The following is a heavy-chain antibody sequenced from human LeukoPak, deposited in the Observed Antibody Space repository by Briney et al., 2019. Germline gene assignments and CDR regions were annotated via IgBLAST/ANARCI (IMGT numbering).Heavy chain of an antibody. CDR1: GGSISSYY. CDR2: IYYSGST. Sequence: SETLSLTCTVSGGSISSYYWSWIRQPPGKGLEWIGYIYYSGSTNYNPSLKSRVTISVDTSKNQFSLKLSSVTAADTAVYYCARGPPYYDFWSGYLNYWGQGILVTVSS. D-gene: IGHD3-3*01. V-gene: IGHV4-59*01. CDR3: ARGPPYYDFWSGYLNY. J-gene: IGHJ4*02.